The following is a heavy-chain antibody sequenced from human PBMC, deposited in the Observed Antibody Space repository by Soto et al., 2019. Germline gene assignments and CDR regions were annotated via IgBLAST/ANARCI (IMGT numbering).Heavy chain of an antibody. CDR2: ISGGGGST. D-gene: IGHD4-17*01. CDR3: AKTNRATTVVTRYWYFDL. V-gene: IGHV3-23*01. CDR1: GFTFSTYA. J-gene: IGHJ2*01. Sequence: PGGSLRLSCAASGFTFSTYAMTWVRQAPGKGLEWVSIISGGGGSTYYNNSVRGRFTISRDNSNSTLFLQMNNLRAEDTAVYFCAKTNRATTVVTRYWYFDLWGRGTLVTVSS.